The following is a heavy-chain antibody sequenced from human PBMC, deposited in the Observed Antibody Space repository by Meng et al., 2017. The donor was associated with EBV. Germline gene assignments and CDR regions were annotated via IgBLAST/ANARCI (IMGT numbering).Heavy chain of an antibody. CDR3: ARVNSDCGGVMCYKGWFDP. D-gene: IGHD2-21*01. J-gene: IGHJ5*02. CDR2: INYSGST. Sequence: SDPGLVNHSETLAPTCTCLGDLFSVYYWGWIRQHPGKGLEWIGYINYSGSTYYNPSLKSRITISVDMSRNQFSLRLTSVTSADMAVYYCARVNSDCGGVMCYKGWFDPWGQGTLVTVSS. V-gene: IGHV4-59*08. CDR1: GDLFSVYY.